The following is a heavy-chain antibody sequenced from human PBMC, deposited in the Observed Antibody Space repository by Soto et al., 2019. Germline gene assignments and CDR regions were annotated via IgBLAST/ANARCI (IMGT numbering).Heavy chain of an antibody. CDR1: GGTFSSYT. V-gene: IGHV1-69*02. J-gene: IGHJ4*02. CDR2: IIPILGIA. Sequence: ASVKVSCKASGGTFSSYTISWVRQAPGQGLEWMGRIIPILGIANYAQKFQGRVTITADKSTSTAYMELSSLRSEDTAVYYCARGQDYCSSTSCPFDYWGQGTLVTVSS. D-gene: IGHD2-2*01. CDR3: ARGQDYCSSTSCPFDY.